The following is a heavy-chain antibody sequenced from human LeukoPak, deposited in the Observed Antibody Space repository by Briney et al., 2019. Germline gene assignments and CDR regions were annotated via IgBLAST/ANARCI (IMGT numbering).Heavy chain of an antibody. CDR3: AKSEPLIVVVPAASAHGYYFDY. Sequence: PGGSLRLSCAASGFTFSSYWMHWVRQAPGKGLVWVSRINSDGSSTSYADSVKGRFTISRDNAKNTLYLQMNSLRAEDTAVYYCAKSEPLIVVVPAASAHGYYFDYWGQGTLVTVSS. CDR2: INSDGSST. D-gene: IGHD2-2*01. CDR1: GFTFSSYW. V-gene: IGHV3-74*01. J-gene: IGHJ4*02.